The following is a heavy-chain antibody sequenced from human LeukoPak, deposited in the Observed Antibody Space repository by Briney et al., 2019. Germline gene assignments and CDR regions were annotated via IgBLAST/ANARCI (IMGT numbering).Heavy chain of an antibody. Sequence: SETLSLTCTVSGGSISSYYWSWIRQPPGKGLEWIGYIYYSGSTNYNPSLKSRVTISVDTSKNQFSLKLSSVTAADTAVYYCARPGLIAVAGTRPHNWFDPWGQGTLVTVSS. CDR3: ARPGLIAVAGTRPHNWFDP. CDR1: GGSISSYY. D-gene: IGHD6-19*01. V-gene: IGHV4-59*12. CDR2: IYYSGST. J-gene: IGHJ5*02.